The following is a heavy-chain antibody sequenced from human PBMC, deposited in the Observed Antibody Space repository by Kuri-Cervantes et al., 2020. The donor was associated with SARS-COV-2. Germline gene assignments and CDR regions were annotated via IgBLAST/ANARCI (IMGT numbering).Heavy chain of an antibody. V-gene: IGHV4-4*02. CDR2: IFHDGST. Sequence: SQTLSLTCVDFGGAINIYNWWTWVRQPPGKGLQWIGEIFHDGSTKFNPSLSLRGRVTMSLDKSKNQFSLNLTSVTAADTAVYYCARESTYTFDIWGQGTLVTVSS. D-gene: IGHD2-2*02. J-gene: IGHJ3*02. CDR3: ARESTYTFDI. CDR1: GGAINIYNW.